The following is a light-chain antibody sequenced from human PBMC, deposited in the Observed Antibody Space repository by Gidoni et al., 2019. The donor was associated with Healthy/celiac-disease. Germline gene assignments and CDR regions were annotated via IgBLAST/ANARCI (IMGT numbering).Light chain of an antibody. Sequence: QSALTQPASVSGSPGPSITLSCTGTSSDVGSYNYVSWYQQHPGKAPKLMIYDVNNRPSGISNRFSGSKSGYTASLTISGLQAEDEADYYCSSYTSSSTVVFGGGTKLTVL. J-gene: IGLJ2*01. CDR3: SSYTSSSTVV. CDR2: DVN. V-gene: IGLV2-14*01. CDR1: SSDVGSYNY.